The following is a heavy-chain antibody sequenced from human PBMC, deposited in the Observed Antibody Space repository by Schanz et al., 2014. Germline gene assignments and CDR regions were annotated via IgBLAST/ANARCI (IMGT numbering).Heavy chain of an antibody. J-gene: IGHJ4*02. CDR2: ISWNSGNI. D-gene: IGHD2-21*02. V-gene: IGHV3-9*01. CDR1: GFTFDDHA. CDR3: AKVQTHTLYGGNSCFXY. Sequence: EVQLVDSGGGLVQPGRSLRLSCAASGFTFDDHAMHWVRQVPGKGLEWVSGISWNSGNIAYADSVKGRFTISRDNAKNSLYLQMNSLRPEDTALYYCAKVQTHTLYGGNSCFXYWGQGTLVTVSS.